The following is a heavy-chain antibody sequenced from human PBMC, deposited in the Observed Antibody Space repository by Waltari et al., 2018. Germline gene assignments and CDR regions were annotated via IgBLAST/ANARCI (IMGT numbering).Heavy chain of an antibody. CDR1: GGSFSGYY. CDR2: INHSGST. J-gene: IGHJ4*02. CDR3: ARRGQYSSSSSLDY. V-gene: IGHV4-34*01. D-gene: IGHD6-6*01. Sequence: QVQLQQWGAGLLKPSETLSLTCAVYGGSFSGYYWSWIRQPPGKGLEWIGEINHSGSTNYNPSLKSRVTISVDTSKNQFSLKLSSVTAADTAVYYCARRGQYSSSSSLDYWGQGTLVTVSS.